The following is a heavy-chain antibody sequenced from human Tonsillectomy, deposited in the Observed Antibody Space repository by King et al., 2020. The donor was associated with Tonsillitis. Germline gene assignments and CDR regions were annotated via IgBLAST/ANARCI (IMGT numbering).Heavy chain of an antibody. CDR2: ISYDGSDK. J-gene: IGHJ5*02. V-gene: IGHV3-30*04. CDR3: ARDSSGAYGWFAP. CDR1: GFPFSSYA. Sequence: VQLVESGGALVQPGRSLRLSCAASGFPFSSYAIHWVRQAPGKGLEWVAVISYDGSDKYYADSVKGRFTIYRDNSKNTLYLQMNSLRCEDTALYYCARDSSGAYGWFAPGGQGTLVTVSS. D-gene: IGHD3-10*01.